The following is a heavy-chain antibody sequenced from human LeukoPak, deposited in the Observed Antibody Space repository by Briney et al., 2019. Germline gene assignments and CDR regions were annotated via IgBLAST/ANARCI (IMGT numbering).Heavy chain of an antibody. CDR1: SGSFSGYY. V-gene: IGHV4-34*01. Sequence: PSETLSLTCAVYSGSFSGYYWSWIRQPPGKGLEWIGEINHSGSTNYNPSLKSRVTMSVDTSKNQFSLKLSSVTAADTALYYCARVHYYYDSSGYQDWSFDLWGRGTLVTVSS. D-gene: IGHD3-22*01. J-gene: IGHJ2*01. CDR3: ARVHYYYDSSGYQDWSFDL. CDR2: INHSGST.